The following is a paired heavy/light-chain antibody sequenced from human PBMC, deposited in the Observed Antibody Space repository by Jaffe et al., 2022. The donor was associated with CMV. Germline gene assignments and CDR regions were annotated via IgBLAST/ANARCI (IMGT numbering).Light chain of an antibody. J-gene: IGKJ1*01. CDR2: WAS. CDR3: QQYYSTSWT. Sequence: DIVMTQSPDSLAVSLGERATINCKSSQSVLYSSNNKNYLAWYQQKPGQPPKLLIYWASTRESGVPDRFSGSGSGTDFTLTISSLQAEDVAVYYCQQYYSTSWTFGQGTKVEIK. V-gene: IGKV4-1*01. CDR1: QSVLYSSNNKNY.
Heavy chain of an antibody. J-gene: IGHJ4*02. CDR3: ARAYGGRWGEETPFDY. CDR2: IYTSGST. V-gene: IGHV4-4*07. D-gene: IGHD3-16*01. CDR1: GGSISSYY. Sequence: QVQLQESGPGLVKPSETLSLTCTVSGGSISSYYWSWIRQPAGKGLEWIGRIYTSGSTNYNPSLKSRVTMSVDTSKNQFSLKLSSVTAADTAVYYCARAYGGRWGEETPFDYWGQGTLVTVSS.